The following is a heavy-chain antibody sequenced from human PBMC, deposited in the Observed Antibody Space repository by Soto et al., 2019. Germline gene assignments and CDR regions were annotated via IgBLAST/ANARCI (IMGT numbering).Heavy chain of an antibody. V-gene: IGHV3-9*01. CDR1: GFTFDDYA. D-gene: IGHD2-15*01. CDR3: AKDIGVATSSNMDV. CDR2: ISWNSGSI. Sequence: GGSLRLSCAAFGFTFDDYAMHWVRQAPGKGLEWVSGISWNSGSIGYADSVKGRFTISRDNAKNSLYLQMNSLRAEDTALYYCAKDIGVATSSNMDVWGKGTTVTVSS. J-gene: IGHJ6*03.